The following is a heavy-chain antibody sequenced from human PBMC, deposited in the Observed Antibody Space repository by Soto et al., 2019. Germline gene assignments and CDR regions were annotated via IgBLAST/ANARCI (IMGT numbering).Heavy chain of an antibody. Sequence: QVQLVESGGGVVQPGRSLRLSCAASGFTFSSHGMHWVRQAPGKGLEWVALIWYDGSNKYYADSVKGRFTISRDNSNNRVYWQMSSLRADDTAVYYCARDGTAVLIDYWGQGTLVTVSS. J-gene: IGHJ4*02. D-gene: IGHD1-1*01. CDR1: GFTFSSHG. V-gene: IGHV3-33*01. CDR3: ARDGTAVLIDY. CDR2: IWYDGSNK.